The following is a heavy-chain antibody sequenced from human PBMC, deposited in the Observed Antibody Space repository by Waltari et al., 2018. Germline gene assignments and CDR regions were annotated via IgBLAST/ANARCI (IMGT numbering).Heavy chain of an antibody. J-gene: IGHJ4*02. CDR3: TSSGGSYSRLVDY. Sequence: EVQLVESGGGLIQPGGSLRLSCAASGFTVSSNYMSWVRQAPGKGLEWVSVIYSGGSTYYADSVKGRFTISRDNSKNTLYLQMNSLRAEDTAVYYCTSSGGSYSRLVDYWGQGTLVTVSS. CDR1: GFTVSSNY. V-gene: IGHV3-53*01. D-gene: IGHD1-26*01. CDR2: IYSGGST.